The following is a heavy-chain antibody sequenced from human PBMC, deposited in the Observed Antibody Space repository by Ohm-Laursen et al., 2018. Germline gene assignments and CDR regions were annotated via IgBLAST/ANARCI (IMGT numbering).Heavy chain of an antibody. D-gene: IGHD3-22*01. CDR2: ISWNSGSI. Sequence: SLRLSCAASGFTFADYAMHWVRQAPRKGLEWVSGISWNSGSIGYADSVKGRFTISRDNAKNSLYLQMNSLRAEDTALYYCAKAYYDSDAFDIWGQGTMVTVSS. V-gene: IGHV3-9*01. J-gene: IGHJ3*02. CDR1: GFTFADYA. CDR3: AKAYYDSDAFDI.